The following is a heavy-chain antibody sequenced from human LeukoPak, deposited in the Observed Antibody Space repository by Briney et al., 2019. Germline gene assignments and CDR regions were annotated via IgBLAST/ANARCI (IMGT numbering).Heavy chain of an antibody. V-gene: IGHV4-34*01. J-gene: IGHJ5*02. CDR1: GGSFSGYY. CDR3: ARVSLVVVAATPAWFDP. Sequence: SETLSLTCAVYGGSFSGYYWSWIRQPPGKGLEWIGEINHSGSTNYNPSLKSRVTISVDTSKNQFSLKLSSVTAADTAVYYCARVSLVVVAATPAWFDPWGQGTLVTVSS. CDR2: INHSGST. D-gene: IGHD2-15*01.